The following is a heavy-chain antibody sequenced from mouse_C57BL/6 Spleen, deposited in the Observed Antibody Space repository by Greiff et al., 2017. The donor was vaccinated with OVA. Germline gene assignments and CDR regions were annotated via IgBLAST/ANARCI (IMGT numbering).Heavy chain of an antibody. CDR3: AVYDGYSFAY. V-gene: IGHV1-69*01. CDR1: GYTFTSYW. D-gene: IGHD2-3*01. CDR2: IDPSDSYT. J-gene: IGHJ3*01. Sequence: VQLQQPGAELVMPGASVKLSCKASGYTFTSYWMHWVKQRPGQGLEWIGEIDPSDSYTNYNQKFKGKTTLTVDKSSSTAYMQLSSLTSEDSAVYYCAVYDGYSFAYWGQGTLVTVSA.